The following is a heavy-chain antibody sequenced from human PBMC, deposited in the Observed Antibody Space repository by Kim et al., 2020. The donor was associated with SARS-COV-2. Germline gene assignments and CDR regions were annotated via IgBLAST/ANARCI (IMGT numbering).Heavy chain of an antibody. CDR1: GFTFSYYY. J-gene: IGHJ4*02. V-gene: IGHV3-11*01. CDR2: ISSGGSSV. CDR3: ARISGDTSWYYFDF. D-gene: IGHD2-2*01. Sequence: GGSLRLSCAASGFTFSYYYMSWIRQAPGKGLEWVSYISSGGSSVSYADSLKGRITISRDNARKSLFLQMNSLRVEDTAVYYCARISGDTSWYYFDFWGQGTLVTVSS.